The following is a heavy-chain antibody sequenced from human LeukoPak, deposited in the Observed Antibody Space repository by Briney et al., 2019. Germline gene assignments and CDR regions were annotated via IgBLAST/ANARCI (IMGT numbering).Heavy chain of an antibody. CDR1: GGSISSYY. D-gene: IGHD2-15*01. CDR2: IYTSGST. J-gene: IGHJ5*02. V-gene: IGHV4-4*09. Sequence: SETLSLTCTVSGGSISSYYWSWIRQPPGKGLEWIGYIYTSGSTNYNPSLKSRVTISVDTSKNQFSLKLSSVTAADTAVYYCARADCSGGSCYPKQNWCYPWGQGTLVTVSS. CDR3: ARADCSGGSCYPKQNWCYP.